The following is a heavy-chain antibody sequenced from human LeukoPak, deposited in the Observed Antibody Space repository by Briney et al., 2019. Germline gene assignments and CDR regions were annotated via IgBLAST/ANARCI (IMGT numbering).Heavy chain of an antibody. CDR2: MNPNSGNT. V-gene: IGHV1-8*01. Sequence: ASVKVSCKASAYTFTSYDINWVRQATGQGLEWMGWMNPNSGNTGYAQKFQGRVTMTRNTSISTAYMELSSLRSEDTAVYYCARDPPRATMVRGAGGDYWGQGTLVTVSS. D-gene: IGHD3-10*01. CDR3: ARDPPRATMVRGAGGDY. CDR1: AYTFTSYD. J-gene: IGHJ4*02.